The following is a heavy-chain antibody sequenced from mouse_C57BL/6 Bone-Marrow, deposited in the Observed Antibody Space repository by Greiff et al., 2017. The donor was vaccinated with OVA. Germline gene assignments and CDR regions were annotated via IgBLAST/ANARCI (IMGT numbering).Heavy chain of an antibody. Sequence: VQGVESGPGLVAPSQSLSITCTVSGFSLTSYGVDWVRQSPGKGLEWLGVIWGVGSTNYNSALKSRLSISKDNSKSQVFLKMNSLQTDDTAMYYCASDLGTGYFDVWGTGTTVTVSS. CDR3: ASDLGTGYFDV. V-gene: IGHV2-6*01. J-gene: IGHJ1*03. CDR1: GFSLTSYG. D-gene: IGHD4-1*01. CDR2: IWGVGST.